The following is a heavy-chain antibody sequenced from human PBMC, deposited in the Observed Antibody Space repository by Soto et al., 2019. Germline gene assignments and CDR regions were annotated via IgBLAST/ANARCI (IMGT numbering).Heavy chain of an antibody. D-gene: IGHD2-2*01. CDR1: GGSISSYY. V-gene: IGHV4-59*08. J-gene: IGHJ3*02. CDR3: ARRGTSIVVVPAADLDAFDI. Sequence: SETLSLTCTVSGGSISSYYWSWIRQPPGKGLEWIGYIYYSGSTNYNPSLKSRVTISVDTSKNQFSLKLSSVTAADTAVYYCARRGTSIVVVPAADLDAFDILGQGTMVS. CDR2: IYYSGST.